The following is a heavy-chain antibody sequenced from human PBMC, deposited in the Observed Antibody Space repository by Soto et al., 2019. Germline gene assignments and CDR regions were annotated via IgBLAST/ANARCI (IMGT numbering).Heavy chain of an antibody. V-gene: IGHV4-61*01. CDR2: IYYSGST. J-gene: IGHJ3*02. CDR3: ARRGPYCSSTSCYAFDI. Sequence: SETLSLTCTVSGGSVSSGSYYWSWIRQPPGKGLEWIGYIYYSGSTNYNPSLKSRVTISVDTSKNQFSLKLSSVTAADTAVYYCARRGPYCSSTSCYAFDIWGQGTMVTVSS. D-gene: IGHD2-2*01. CDR1: GGSVSSGSYY.